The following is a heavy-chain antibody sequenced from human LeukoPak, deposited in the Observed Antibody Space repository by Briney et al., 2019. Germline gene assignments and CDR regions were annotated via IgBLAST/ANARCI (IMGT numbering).Heavy chain of an antibody. CDR1: GFTFSSYA. Sequence: GGSLRLSCAASGFTFSSYAMSWVRQAPGKGLEWVSAISGSGGSTYYADSVKGRFTISRDNSKNTLYLQMDSLRAEDTAVYYCAKDDYDSSGYGDYWGQGTLVTVSS. CDR2: ISGSGGST. J-gene: IGHJ4*02. D-gene: IGHD3-22*01. CDR3: AKDDYDSSGYGDY. V-gene: IGHV3-23*01.